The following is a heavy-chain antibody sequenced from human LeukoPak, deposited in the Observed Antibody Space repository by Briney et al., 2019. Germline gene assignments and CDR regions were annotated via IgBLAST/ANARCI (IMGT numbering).Heavy chain of an antibody. J-gene: IGHJ4*02. D-gene: IGHD3-3*01. CDR1: GYSFTSYW. Sequence: GESLQISCKGSGYSFTSYWIGWVRQLPGKGLEWMGIIYPGDSDTRYSPSFQGQVTISADKSISTAYLQWSSLKASDTAMYYCARRRYDFWSGYTYYFDYWGQGTLVTVSS. CDR3: ARRRYDFWSGYTYYFDY. V-gene: IGHV5-51*01. CDR2: IYPGDSDT.